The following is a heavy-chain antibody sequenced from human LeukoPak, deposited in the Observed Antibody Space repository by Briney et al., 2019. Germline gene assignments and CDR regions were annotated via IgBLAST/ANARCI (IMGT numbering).Heavy chain of an antibody. J-gene: IGHJ4*02. CDR2: IYYSGTT. V-gene: IGHV4-39*07. CDR3: AIYSGSSYYFDY. CDR1: GGSISSSSYY. D-gene: IGHD1-26*01. Sequence: PSETLSLTCTVSGGSISSSSYYWGWIRQPPGKGLEWIGTIYYSGTTYYNPSLKSRVTISIDTSKNQFSLKLSSVTAADTAVYYCAIYSGSSYYFDYWGQGTLVTVSS.